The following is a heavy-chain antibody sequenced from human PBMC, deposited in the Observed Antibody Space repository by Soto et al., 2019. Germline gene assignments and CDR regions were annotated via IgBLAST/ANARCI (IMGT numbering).Heavy chain of an antibody. Sequence: QGQLVQSGAELKKPGASVKVSCKASGYTFTSYGITWVRQAPGQGLEWMGWISAYNGNTNYAQKLQGRFTMTTDTSTSTAYMELRSLRSDDTAGYYCARAYFWGIAVAGYYFDYWGQGTLVTVSS. CDR1: GYTFTSYG. D-gene: IGHD6-19*01. CDR3: ARAYFWGIAVAGYYFDY. J-gene: IGHJ4*02. V-gene: IGHV1-18*01. CDR2: ISAYNGNT.